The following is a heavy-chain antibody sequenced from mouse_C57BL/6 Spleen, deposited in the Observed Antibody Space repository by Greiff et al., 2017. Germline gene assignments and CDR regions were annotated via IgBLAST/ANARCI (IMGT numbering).Heavy chain of an antibody. V-gene: IGHV1-42*01. J-gene: IGHJ1*03. CDR2: INPSTGGT. Sequence: VQLQQSGPELVKPGASVKISCKASGYSFTGYYMNWVKQSPEKSLEWIGEINPSTGGTTYNQKFKAKATLTVDKSSSTAYMQLKSLTSEDSAVYYCATLGRYFDGWGTGTTVTVSS. D-gene: IGHD3-3*01. CDR1: GYSFTGYY. CDR3: ATLGRYFDG.